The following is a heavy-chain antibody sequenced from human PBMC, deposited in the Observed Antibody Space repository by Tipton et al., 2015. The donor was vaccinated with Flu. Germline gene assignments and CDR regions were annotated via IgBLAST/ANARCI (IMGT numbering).Heavy chain of an antibody. CDR2: IKSDGRST. Sequence: SLRLSCAASGFTFSSYYMHWGRQAPGKGLVWVSRIKSDGRSTSYADSVKGRFTISRDIAKDTLYLQMNSLGAEDSAVYYCARDLGVPAHDWYFDLWGRGTLVTVSS. CDR3: ARDLGVPAHDWYFDL. D-gene: IGHD2-2*01. CDR1: GFTFSSYY. V-gene: IGHV3-74*01. J-gene: IGHJ2*01.